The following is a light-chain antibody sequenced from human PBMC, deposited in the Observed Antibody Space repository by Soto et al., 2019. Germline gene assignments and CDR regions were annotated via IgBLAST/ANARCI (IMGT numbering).Light chain of an antibody. V-gene: IGKV3-15*01. CDR3: QQYNNWPYT. CDR2: RAS. J-gene: IGKJ2*01. CDR1: QNVSSN. Sequence: EIGMTQSPATLSVSPGGSATLSCRASQNVSSNFAGYRQKPGRAPTLLCNRASTRATGIPARFGGSGSGTEFTLTISSLQSEDFAVYYCQQYNNWPYTFGQGTKLEIK.